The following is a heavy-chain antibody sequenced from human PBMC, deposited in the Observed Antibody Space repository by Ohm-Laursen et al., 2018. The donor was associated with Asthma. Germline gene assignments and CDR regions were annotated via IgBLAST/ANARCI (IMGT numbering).Heavy chain of an antibody. CDR3: ARIGPEWELPGREYSLHH. CDR1: GYTFSRSS. J-gene: IGHJ1*01. CDR2: ISTASSFI. V-gene: IGHV3-21*01. Sequence: SPRLSCTAFGYTFSRSSIHWVRQIPGKGLEWVASISTASSFIYYADSVRGRFTTSRDNARNSVYLQMNSLRAEDTALYYCARIGPEWELPGREYSLHHWGEGTLVTVSS. D-gene: IGHD1-26*01.